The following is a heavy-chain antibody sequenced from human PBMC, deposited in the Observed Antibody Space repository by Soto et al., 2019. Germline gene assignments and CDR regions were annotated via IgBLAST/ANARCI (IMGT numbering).Heavy chain of an antibody. J-gene: IGHJ4*02. CDR1: GGSISTDGYY. Sequence: SETLSLTCTVSGGSISTDGYYWSWIRQHPGKGLEWIGYIYYSGSTYYNPSLKSRVTISVDASKNQFSLKLSSVTAADTAVYYCARVIAASGTSYYFDYWGQGTVVTVSS. D-gene: IGHD6-25*01. V-gene: IGHV4-31*03. CDR2: IYYSGST. CDR3: ARVIAASGTSYYFDY.